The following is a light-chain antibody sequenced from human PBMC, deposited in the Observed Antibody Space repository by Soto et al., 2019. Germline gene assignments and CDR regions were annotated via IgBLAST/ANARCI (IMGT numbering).Light chain of an antibody. CDR1: SSDVGGYNY. J-gene: IGLJ2*01. CDR3: SSYTSSSPPVV. CDR2: EVS. Sequence: QSALTQPASVSGSPGQSITISCTGTSSDVGGYNYVSWYQQHPGKAPKLMIYEVSNRPSGVSNRFSGSKSGNTASLTISGLQAEDEADVYCSSYTSSSPPVVFGGGTKLTVL. V-gene: IGLV2-14*01.